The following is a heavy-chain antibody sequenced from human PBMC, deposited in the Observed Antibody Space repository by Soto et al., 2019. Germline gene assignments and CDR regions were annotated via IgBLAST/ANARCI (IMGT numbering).Heavy chain of an antibody. J-gene: IGHJ4*02. CDR1: GFSLHTSQVG. CDR3: AYRALYSGSYWDGGYFDS. Sequence: QITLRESGPTRVRPTQTLSLTCTFSGFSLHTSQVGVGWIRQPPGKALEWLALIYWDDDKRYSPSLKSRLSITKDTSENQVVLIMTHMDPVDTATYYCAYRALYSGSYWDGGYFDSWGQGALITVSS. D-gene: IGHD1-26*01. V-gene: IGHV2-5*02. CDR2: IYWDDDK.